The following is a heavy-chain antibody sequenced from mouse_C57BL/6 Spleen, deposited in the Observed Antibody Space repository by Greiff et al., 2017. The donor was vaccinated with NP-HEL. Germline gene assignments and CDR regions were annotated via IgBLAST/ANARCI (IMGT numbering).Heavy chain of an antibody. CDR1: GYTFTSYW. CDR3: ARSSSSSRYWYFDV. D-gene: IGHD1-1*01. J-gene: IGHJ1*03. V-gene: IGHV1-59*01. Sequence: QVQLQQPGAELVRPGTSVKLSCKASGYTFTSYWMHWVKQRPGQGLEWIGVIDPSDSYTNYNQKFKGKATLTVDPSTSTASMQLSSLTSEDSAVYYCARSSSSSRYWYFDVWGTGTTVTVAS. CDR2: IDPSDSYT.